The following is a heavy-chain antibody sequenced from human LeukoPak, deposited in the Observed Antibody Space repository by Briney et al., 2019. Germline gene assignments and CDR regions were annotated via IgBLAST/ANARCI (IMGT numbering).Heavy chain of an antibody. D-gene: IGHD6-13*01. CDR2: ISSEGKTT. V-gene: IGHV3-64D*06. CDR1: GFIFSPYA. J-gene: IGHJ4*02. Sequence: GSLRLFCSAPGFIFSPYAMHWVRQAPGKGLEYVSSISSEGKTTYYADSVKGRFTISRDNSKNTLYPQMSSLRPEDTAVYYCVKDRWVDHWGQGTLVTVSS. CDR3: VKDRWVDH.